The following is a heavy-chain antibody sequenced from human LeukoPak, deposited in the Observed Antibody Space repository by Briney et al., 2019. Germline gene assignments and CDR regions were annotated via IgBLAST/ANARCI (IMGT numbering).Heavy chain of an antibody. Sequence: GASLKVSCKASGYTFTDYDVNLVRQAPCQGLEGMGWINPSSCITVYAHNFKGRSTMNRRISKNPAYMDLTRLRAEYTAVYFWSKVLKTSFYYYYLYVWG. V-gene: IGHV1-8*01. CDR2: INPSSCIT. CDR1: GYTFTDYD. D-gene: IGHD6-6*01. CDR3: SKVLKTSFYYYYLYV. J-gene: IGHJ6*03.